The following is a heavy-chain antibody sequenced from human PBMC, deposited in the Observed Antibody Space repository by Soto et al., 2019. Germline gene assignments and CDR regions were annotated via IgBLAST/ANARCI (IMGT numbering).Heavy chain of an antibody. D-gene: IGHD1-7*01. Sequence: ASVKVSCKASGYTFTGYYIHWVRQAPGQGLEWMGWINPNSGGTNYAQKFQGRVTMTRDTSINTAYMDLSRLRSDDTAVYYCARAGASDWNYVSTSSWGQGTLVTVSS. V-gene: IGHV1-2*02. J-gene: IGHJ4*02. CDR3: ARAGASDWNYVSTSS. CDR1: GYTFTGYY. CDR2: INPNSGGT.